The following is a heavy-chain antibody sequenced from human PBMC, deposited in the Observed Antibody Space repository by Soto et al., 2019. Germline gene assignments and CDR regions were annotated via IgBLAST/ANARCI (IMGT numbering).Heavy chain of an antibody. J-gene: IGHJ4*02. CDR3: ARVPRDLGTGYYFDY. CDR2: IWSDGTNK. Sequence: QVQLVESGGGVVQPGRSLRLSCAASGFPFGNYDMHWVRQAPGKGLEWVAIIWSDGTNKYYGDSVKGRFVVSRDNPKSTLFLQMDSLRAEDTAVYYCARVPRDLGTGYYFDYWGQGTLVTVSS. CDR1: GFPFGNYD. D-gene: IGHD1-1*01. V-gene: IGHV3-33*01.